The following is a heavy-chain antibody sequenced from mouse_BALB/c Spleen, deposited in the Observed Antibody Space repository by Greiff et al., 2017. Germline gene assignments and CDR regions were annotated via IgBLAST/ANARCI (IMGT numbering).Heavy chain of an antibody. J-gene: IGHJ4*01. CDR1: GFSLTSYG. CDR2: IWSGGST. Sequence: VQLVESGPGLVQPSQSLSITCTVSGFSLTSYGVHWVRQSPGKGLEWLGVIWSGGSTDYNAAFISRLSISKDNSKSQVFFKMNSLQANDTAIYYCARRSDYGSSYYAMDYWGQGTSVTVSS. V-gene: IGHV2-2*02. CDR3: ARRSDYGSSYYAMDY. D-gene: IGHD1-1*01.